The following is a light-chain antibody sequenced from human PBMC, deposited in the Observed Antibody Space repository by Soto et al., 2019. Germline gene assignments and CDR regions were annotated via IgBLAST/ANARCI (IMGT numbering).Light chain of an antibody. J-gene: IGKJ4*01. CDR3: QQTHTDPVT. V-gene: IGKV1-9*01. CDR1: QGISSY. Sequence: DIQLTQSPSFLSASVGDRVTITCRASQGISSYLAWYQQKPGKAPKLLIYAASTLQSGVPSRFSGSGSWTDFTLTISSLQPEDVATFYCQQTHTDPVTFGGGTKVEIK. CDR2: AAS.